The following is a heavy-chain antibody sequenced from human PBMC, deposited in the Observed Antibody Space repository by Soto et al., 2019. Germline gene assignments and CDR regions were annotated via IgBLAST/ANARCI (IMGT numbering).Heavy chain of an antibody. CDR3: AKVHSSSFSDY. V-gene: IGHV3-23*01. CDR1: GFTFSSYA. Sequence: EVQLLESGGGLVQPGGSLRLSCAASGFTFSSYAMTWVRQAPGKGLEWVSAISASGGGTYYADSVKGRFTISRDNSKNTLFLQMTRLRAADTAVYYCAKVHSSSFSDYWGQGTLVTVSS. CDR2: ISASGGGT. J-gene: IGHJ4*02. D-gene: IGHD6-13*01.